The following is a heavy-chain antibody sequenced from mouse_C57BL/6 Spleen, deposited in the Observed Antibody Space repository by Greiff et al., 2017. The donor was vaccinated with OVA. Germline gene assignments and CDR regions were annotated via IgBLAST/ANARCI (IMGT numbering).Heavy chain of an antibody. CDR2: IDPSDSYT. Sequence: QVQLQQPGAELVRPGTSVKLSCKASGYTFTSYWMHWVKQRPGQGLEWIGVIDPSDSYTNYNQKFKGKATLTVDTSSSTAYMQLSSLTSEDSAVYYCARRAYSNYMDYWGQGTSVTVSS. V-gene: IGHV1-59*01. D-gene: IGHD2-5*01. J-gene: IGHJ4*01. CDR1: GYTFTSYW. CDR3: ARRAYSNYMDY.